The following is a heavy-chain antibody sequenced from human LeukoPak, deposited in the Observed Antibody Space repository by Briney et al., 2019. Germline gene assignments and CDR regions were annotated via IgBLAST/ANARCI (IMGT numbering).Heavy chain of an antibody. CDR2: ISYDGSNK. CDR1: GFTFSSYG. J-gene: IGHJ6*02. V-gene: IGHV3-30*18. CDR3: ANERYSSSWHPALYYYYYGMDF. D-gene: IGHD6-13*01. Sequence: GGSLRLSCAASGFTFSSYGMHWVRQAPGKGLEWVAVISYDGSNKYYAYSVKGRFTISRDNTNNTLYLQSTSLRAEDTAEYYCANERYSSSWHPALYYYYYGMDFWGQGTMVTVSS.